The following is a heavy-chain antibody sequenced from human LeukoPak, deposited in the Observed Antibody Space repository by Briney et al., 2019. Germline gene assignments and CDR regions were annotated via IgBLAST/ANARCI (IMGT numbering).Heavy chain of an antibody. V-gene: IGHV5-51*01. CDR1: GSRFTSYW. CDR3: AKFDSYEAFDI. CDR2: IYPGDSDT. D-gene: IGHD5-18*01. Sequence: GESLKISCKRPGSRFTSYWIGWVRQMPGKGLGWMGIIYPGDSDTRYSPSFQGQVTISADKSISTAYLQWSSLKASDTAMYYCAKFDSYEAFDIWGQGTMVTVSS. J-gene: IGHJ3*02.